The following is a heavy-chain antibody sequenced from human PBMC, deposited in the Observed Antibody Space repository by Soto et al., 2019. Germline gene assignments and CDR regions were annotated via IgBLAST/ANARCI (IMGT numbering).Heavy chain of an antibody. CDR2: INHSGST. CDR1: GGSFSGYY. D-gene: IGHD3-22*01. CDR3: ARGLYYDSSRYIFDY. J-gene: IGHJ4*02. V-gene: IGHV4-34*01. Sequence: SETLSLTCAVYGGSFSGYYWSWIRQPPGKGLEWIGEINHSGSTNYNPSLKSRVTISVDTSKNQFSLKLSSVTAADTAVYYCARGLYYDSSRYIFDYWGQGTLVTVSS.